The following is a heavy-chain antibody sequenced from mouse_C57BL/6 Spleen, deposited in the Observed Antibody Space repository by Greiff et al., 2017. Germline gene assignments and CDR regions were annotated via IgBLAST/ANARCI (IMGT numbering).Heavy chain of an antibody. J-gene: IGHJ2*01. D-gene: IGHD1-1*01. Sequence: EVQRVESGGGLVQPGGSLSLSCAASGFTFTDYYMSWVRQPPGKALEWLGYIRNKANGYTTEYSASVKGRFTISRDNSHSILYLQMNALRAEDSATCYCARRDSSYFDYWGQGTTLTVSS. CDR2: IRNKANGYTT. V-gene: IGHV7-3*01. CDR1: GFTFTDYY. CDR3: ARRDSSYFDY.